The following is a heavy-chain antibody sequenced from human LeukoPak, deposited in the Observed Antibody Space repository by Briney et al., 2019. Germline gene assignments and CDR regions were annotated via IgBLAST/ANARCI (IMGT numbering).Heavy chain of an antibody. CDR3: TTLPMEYYYYYGMDV. CDR2: IKCKTDGGTT. D-gene: IGHD1-1*01. Sequence: GGSLSLSCAASGFTFSKAWMSWVRQAPGKGLEWVGRIKCKTDGGTTDYAAPVKGRFTISRDDSKNTLYLQMNSLKTEDTAVYYCTTLPMEYYYYYGMDVCGQGTTVTVSS. V-gene: IGHV3-15*01. CDR1: GFTFSKAW. J-gene: IGHJ6*02.